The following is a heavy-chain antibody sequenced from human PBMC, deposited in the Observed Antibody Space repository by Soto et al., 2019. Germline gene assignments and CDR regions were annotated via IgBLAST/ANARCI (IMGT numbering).Heavy chain of an antibody. D-gene: IGHD4-4*01. CDR2: MFYSGST. CDR3: ARGFYSNYDYYGMDV. V-gene: IGHV4-31*03. J-gene: IGHJ6*02. CDR1: GGSITSGDFY. Sequence: QVQLQESGPGLVKPSQTLSLTCTVSGGSITSGDFYWSWIRQHPGKGLEWIGLMFYSGSTSYNPSLKRRVIISVDTSKNHFSLKLSSVTAADTAVYYCARGFYSNYDYYGMDVWGQGTTVTVSS.